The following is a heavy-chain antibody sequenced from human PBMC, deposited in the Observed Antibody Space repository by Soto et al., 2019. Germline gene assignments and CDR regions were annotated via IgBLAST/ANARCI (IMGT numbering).Heavy chain of an antibody. CDR1: GFTFSTYA. V-gene: IGHV3-53*01. Sequence: PGGSLRLSCAGSGFTFSTYAMSWVRQAPGKGLEWVSVISSGGSTYYADSVKGRFTISRDNSKNTLYLQMNSLRAEDTAVYYCARNYYDSSGGFDYWGQGTLVTVSS. D-gene: IGHD3-22*01. CDR3: ARNYYDSSGGFDY. J-gene: IGHJ4*02. CDR2: ISSGGST.